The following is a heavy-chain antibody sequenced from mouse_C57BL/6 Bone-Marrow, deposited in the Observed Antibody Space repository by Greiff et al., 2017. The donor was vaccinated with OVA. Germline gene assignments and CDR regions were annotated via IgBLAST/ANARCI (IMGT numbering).Heavy chain of an antibody. Sequence: VQLQQPGAELVKPGASVKMSCKASGYTFTSYWITWVKQRPGQGLEWIGDIYPGSGSTNYNEKFKSKATLTVDTSSSTAYRQLSSLTSEDSAVYYCAEGYYSNYGWYFDVWGTGTTVTVSS. V-gene: IGHV1-55*01. CDR2: IYPGSGST. D-gene: IGHD2-5*01. CDR3: AEGYYSNYGWYFDV. J-gene: IGHJ1*03. CDR1: GYTFTSYW.